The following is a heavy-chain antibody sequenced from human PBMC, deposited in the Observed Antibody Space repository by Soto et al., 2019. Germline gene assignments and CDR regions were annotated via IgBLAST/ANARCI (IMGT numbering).Heavy chain of an antibody. Sequence: PGESLKISCKGSGYSFTSYWISWVRRMPGKGLEWMGRIDPSDSYTNYSPSFQGHVTISADKSISTAYLQWSSLKASDTAMYYCARQPTRIAAAGGAFDILGQGTMVTVSS. D-gene: IGHD6-13*01. J-gene: IGHJ3*02. CDR1: GYSFTSYW. V-gene: IGHV5-10-1*01. CDR2: IDPSDSYT. CDR3: ARQPTRIAAAGGAFDI.